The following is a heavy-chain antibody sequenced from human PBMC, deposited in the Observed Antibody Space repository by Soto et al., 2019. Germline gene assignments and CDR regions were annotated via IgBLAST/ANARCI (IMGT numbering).Heavy chain of an antibody. D-gene: IGHD3-22*01. CDR3: ARDARPYYYDSSGYYYFDY. V-gene: IGHV1-69*01. Sequence: QVQLVQSGAEVKKPGSSVKVSCKASGGTFSSYAISWVRQAPGQGLEWMGGIIPIFGTTNYAQKFQGRVTITADESTSTAYMELSSLRSEDTAVYYCARDARPYYYDSSGYYYFDYWGQGTLVTVSS. CDR1: GGTFSSYA. J-gene: IGHJ4*02. CDR2: IIPIFGTT.